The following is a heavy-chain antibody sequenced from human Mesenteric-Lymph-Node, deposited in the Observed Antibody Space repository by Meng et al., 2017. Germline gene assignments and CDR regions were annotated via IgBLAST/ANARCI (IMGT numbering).Heavy chain of an antibody. J-gene: IGHJ3*01. V-gene: IGHV3-7*01. CDR1: GFTFSSHW. CDR3: ARGSLGAFDV. Sequence: GESLKISCAASGFTFSSHWMNWVRQAPGKGLEWVANIKQGGNEKNYVDSVKGRFTISRDDAKSSMYLQMNSLRAEDTAVYYCARGSLGAFDVWGQGTMVTVSS. CDR2: IKQGGNEK.